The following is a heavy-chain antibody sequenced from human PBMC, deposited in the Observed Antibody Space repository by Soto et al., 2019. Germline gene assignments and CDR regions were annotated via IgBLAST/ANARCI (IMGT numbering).Heavy chain of an antibody. CDR3: ARGTIPPMVRGVITSYYFDY. CDR2: INHSGST. J-gene: IGHJ4*02. CDR1: GGSFSGYY. V-gene: IGHV4-34*01. Sequence: SETLSLTCAVYGGSFSGYYWSWIRQPPGKGLEWIGEINHSGSTNYNPSLKSRVTISVDTSKNQFSLKLSSVTAADTAVYYCARGTIPPMVRGVITSYYFDYWDQGTLVTVSS. D-gene: IGHD3-10*01.